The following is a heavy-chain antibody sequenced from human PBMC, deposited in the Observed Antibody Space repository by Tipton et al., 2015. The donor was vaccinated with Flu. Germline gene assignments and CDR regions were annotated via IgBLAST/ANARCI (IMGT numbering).Heavy chain of an antibody. J-gene: IGHJ4*02. CDR3: ARLSYYDVDLKNFYFDY. CDR2: INQSGST. V-gene: IGHV4-34*01. Sequence: TLSLTCAVYGGSFSGYYWSWIRQPPGKGLEWIGEINQSGSTNYNPSLKSRVTISVDTSKSQFSLKLRSVTAADTAVYYCARLSYYDVDLKNFYFDYWGQGALVTVSS. D-gene: IGHD3-10*02. CDR1: GGSFSGYY.